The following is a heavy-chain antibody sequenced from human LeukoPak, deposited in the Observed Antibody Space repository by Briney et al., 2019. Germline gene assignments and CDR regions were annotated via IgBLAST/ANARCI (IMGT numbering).Heavy chain of an antibody. Sequence: PGGSLRLSCAASGFTFSSYSMNWVRQAPGKGLEWVSSISSSSSYIYYADSVKGRFTISRDNAKNSLYLQMNSLRAEDTAVYYCARGHWNQPISFDYWGQGTLVTVSS. J-gene: IGHJ4*02. CDR3: ARGHWNQPISFDY. CDR1: GFTFSSYS. D-gene: IGHD1-1*01. V-gene: IGHV3-21*01. CDR2: ISSSSSYI.